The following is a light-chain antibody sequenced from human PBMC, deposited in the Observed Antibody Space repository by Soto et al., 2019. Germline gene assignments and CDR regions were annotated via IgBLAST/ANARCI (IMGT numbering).Light chain of an antibody. V-gene: IGLV3-21*04. CDR3: QVWDSSSDHSEV. CDR2: YDS. J-gene: IGLJ3*02. Sequence: SYELTQPPSASVAPGKRARITCGGNNIGSKSVHWYQQKPGQAPVLAIYYDSDRPSGIPERFSGSNSGNTATLTISRVEAGDEADYYCQVWDSSSDHSEVFGGGTQLTVL. CDR1: NIGSKS.